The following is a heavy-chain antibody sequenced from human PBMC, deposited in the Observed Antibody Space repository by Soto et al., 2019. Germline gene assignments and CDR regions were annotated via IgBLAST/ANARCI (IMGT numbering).Heavy chain of an antibody. J-gene: IGHJ6*02. D-gene: IGHD5-18*01. CDR2: IIPIFGTA. CDR1: GGPCISDA. V-gene: IGHV1-69*01. CDR3: PTATVLGDYYCGMDV. Sequence: XSVKLACRASGGPCISDAIGWGRQAPGQGLEWMGGIIPIFGTANYAQKFQGRVTINADESTSTAYMELSSLSSEDTALYYCPTATVLGDYYCGMDVWGQGTTVTV.